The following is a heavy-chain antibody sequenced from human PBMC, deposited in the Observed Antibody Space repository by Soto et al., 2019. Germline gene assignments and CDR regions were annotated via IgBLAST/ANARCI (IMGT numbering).Heavy chain of an antibody. D-gene: IGHD6-13*01. V-gene: IGHV3-11*01. Sequence: GGSLRLSCAASGFTFSDYYMSWIRQAPGKGLEWVSYISSSGSTIYYADSVKGRLTISRDNAKNSLYLQMNSLRAEDTAVYYCASSREASSSSLGYWGQGTLVTVSS. J-gene: IGHJ4*02. CDR2: ISSSGSTI. CDR1: GFTFSDYY. CDR3: ASSREASSSSLGY.